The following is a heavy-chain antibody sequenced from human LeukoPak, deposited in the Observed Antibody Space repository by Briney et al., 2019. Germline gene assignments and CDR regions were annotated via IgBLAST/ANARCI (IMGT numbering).Heavy chain of an antibody. D-gene: IGHD3-22*01. J-gene: IGHJ4*02. V-gene: IGHV1-18*01. CDR2: ISAYNGNT. CDR1: GYTFTSYG. Sequence: ASVTVSCKASGYTFTSYGISWVRQAPGQGLEWMGWISAYNGNTNYAQKLQGRVTMTTDTSTSTAYMELRSLRSDDTAVYYCAPVKGYYDSSGWQDYWGQGTLVTVSS. CDR3: APVKGYYDSSGWQDY.